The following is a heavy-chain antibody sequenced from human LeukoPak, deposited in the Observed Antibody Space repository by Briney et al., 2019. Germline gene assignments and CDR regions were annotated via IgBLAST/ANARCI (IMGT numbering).Heavy chain of an antibody. Sequence: GGSLRLSCAASGFTFSSYSMNWVRQAPGKGLEWVSSISSSSSYIYYADSVKGRFTISRDNAKNSLYLQLNSLRAEDTAVYYCAPGYCTSTSCSHYFEHWGQGTLVTVSS. CDR1: GFTFSSYS. CDR3: APGYCTSTSCSHYFEH. J-gene: IGHJ4*02. D-gene: IGHD2-2*01. V-gene: IGHV3-21*01. CDR2: ISSSSSYI.